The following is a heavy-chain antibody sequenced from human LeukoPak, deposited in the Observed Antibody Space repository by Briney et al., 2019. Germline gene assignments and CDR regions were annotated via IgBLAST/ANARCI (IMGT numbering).Heavy chain of an antibody. Sequence: GGSLRLSCAASGFTFSSNAMSWVRQAPGKGLEWVSGISGSGGSTYYADSVKGRFTISRDNSKNTLYLQMHSLRAEDTAVYYCAKDNVAAAGRYFDYWGQGTLVTVSS. J-gene: IGHJ4*02. D-gene: IGHD6-13*01. CDR2: ISGSGGST. CDR1: GFTFSSNA. V-gene: IGHV3-23*01. CDR3: AKDNVAAAGRYFDY.